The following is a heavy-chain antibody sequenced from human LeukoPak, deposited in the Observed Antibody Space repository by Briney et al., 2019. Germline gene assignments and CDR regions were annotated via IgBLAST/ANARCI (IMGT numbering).Heavy chain of an antibody. Sequence: AGGSLRLSCAVSGFTVSSNYMSWVRQAPGKGLECVSIIYSGGSTYYADSVKGRFTVSRDNSKNTQWLQMNSLRVEDTAVYYCARVGGIVAPMDYWGQGTLVTVSS. CDR2: IYSGGST. D-gene: IGHD5-12*01. V-gene: IGHV3-66*01. CDR1: GFTVSSNY. J-gene: IGHJ4*02. CDR3: ARVGGIVAPMDY.